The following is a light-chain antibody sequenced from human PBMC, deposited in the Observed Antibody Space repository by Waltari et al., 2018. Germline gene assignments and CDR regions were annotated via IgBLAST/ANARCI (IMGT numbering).Light chain of an antibody. CDR1: QSVSSSY. CDR3: QQDGSSPYT. Sequence: EIVLTQSPGTLSLSPGERATLSCRASQSVSSSYLAWYQQKSGQAPRLLIYGASSRATGIPDRFSGSGSGTDFSLTISRLEPEDFAVYYGQQDGSSPYTFGQGTMLEIK. CDR2: GAS. V-gene: IGKV3-20*01. J-gene: IGKJ2*01.